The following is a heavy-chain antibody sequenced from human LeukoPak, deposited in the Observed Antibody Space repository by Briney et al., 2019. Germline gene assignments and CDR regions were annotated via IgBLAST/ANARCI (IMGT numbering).Heavy chain of an antibody. Sequence: HPGGSLRLSCAASGFTFSSHSMHWVRQAPGKGLEWVSAISSGGGSRYYADSVKGRFTISRENSKNTLYLQMNSLRAEDTAVYFCAKAHSSGWPNEYFQHWGQGTLVTVCS. J-gene: IGHJ1*01. V-gene: IGHV3-23*01. D-gene: IGHD6-19*01. CDR1: GFTFSSHS. CDR2: ISSGGGSR. CDR3: AKAHSSGWPNEYFQH.